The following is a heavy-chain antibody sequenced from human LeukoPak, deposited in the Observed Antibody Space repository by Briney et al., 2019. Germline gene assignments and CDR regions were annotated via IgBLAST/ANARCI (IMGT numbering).Heavy chain of an antibody. D-gene: IGHD7-27*01. CDR3: SGRPGTGDLNYFDY. Sequence: GGSLRLSCAASGFTFSGSAMHWVRQASGKGLEWVGRIRNKANSYATAYAASVRGRFTISRDDSKNTAYLQMNSLKIEDTAVYYCSGRPGTGDLNYFDYWGQGTLVTVSS. V-gene: IGHV3-73*01. J-gene: IGHJ4*02. CDR1: GFTFSGSA. CDR2: IRNKANSYAT.